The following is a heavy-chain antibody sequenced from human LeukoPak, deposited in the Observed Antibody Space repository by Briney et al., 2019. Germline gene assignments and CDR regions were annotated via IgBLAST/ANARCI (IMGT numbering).Heavy chain of an antibody. CDR2: ISPYNGNT. J-gene: IGHJ4*02. D-gene: IGHD4-17*01. Sequence: ASVKVSCKASGYTFTNFGISWVRQAPGQGLEWMGWISPYNGNTNYAQKVQGRVTMTTDTPTSTVYMELRSLRSDDTAEYYCARLGGWAYRDYLQEAFDYWGQGTLVTVSS. CDR3: ARLGGWAYRDYLQEAFDY. CDR1: GYTFTNFG. V-gene: IGHV1-18*01.